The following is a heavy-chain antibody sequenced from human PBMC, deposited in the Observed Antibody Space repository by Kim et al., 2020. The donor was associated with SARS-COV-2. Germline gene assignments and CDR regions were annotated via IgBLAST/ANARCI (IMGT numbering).Heavy chain of an antibody. D-gene: IGHD2-8*02. J-gene: IGHJ4*02. Sequence: NYTPPLKRRVTISVETSKNQFSLKLSSVTAADTAVYYCARGVAYWYYDYWGQGTLVTVSS. CDR3: ARGVAYWYYDY. V-gene: IGHV4-61*02.